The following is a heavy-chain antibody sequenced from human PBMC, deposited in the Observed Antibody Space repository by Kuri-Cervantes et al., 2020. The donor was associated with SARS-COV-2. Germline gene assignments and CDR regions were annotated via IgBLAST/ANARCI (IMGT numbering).Heavy chain of an antibody. J-gene: IGHJ4*02. V-gene: IGHV4-59*04. CDR2: IYYSGSA. Sequence: GSLRLSCTVSGGSISSHYWSWIRQPPGKGLEWIGYIYYSGSAFYNPSLKSRVTMSLDMSKSQFSLKLSSVTAADTAVYYCGKVSWLQLWRRYSDSWGQGTLVTVSS. CDR1: GGSISSHY. D-gene: IGHD5-24*01. CDR3: GKVSWLQLWRRYSDS.